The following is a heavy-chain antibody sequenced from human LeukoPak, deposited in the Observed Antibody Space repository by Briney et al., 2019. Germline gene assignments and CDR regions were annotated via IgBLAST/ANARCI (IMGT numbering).Heavy chain of an antibody. Sequence: GGSLRLSCAASGFTFSSYGMSWVRQAPGKGLEWVSYISSSSSTIYYADSVKGRFTISRDNAKNSLYLQMNSLRAEDTAVYYCARANYGSGSYGGYYYYMDVWGKGTTVTVSS. CDR2: ISSSSSTI. CDR1: GFTFSSYG. CDR3: ARANYGSGSYGGYYYYMDV. J-gene: IGHJ6*03. D-gene: IGHD3-10*01. V-gene: IGHV3-48*01.